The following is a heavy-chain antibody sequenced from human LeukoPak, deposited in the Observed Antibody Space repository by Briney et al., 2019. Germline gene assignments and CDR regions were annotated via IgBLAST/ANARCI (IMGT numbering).Heavy chain of an antibody. CDR1: GGSISTSSYY. D-gene: IGHD6-19*01. J-gene: IGHJ4*02. CDR2: IYYSGST. Sequence: KPSETLSLTCTVSGGSISTSSYYWGWIRQPPGKGLEWIGSIYYSGSTYYNPSLKSRVTISVDTSKNQFSLKLSSVTAADTAVYYCARLVNRGWYRVDYWGQGTLVTVSS. V-gene: IGHV4-39*01. CDR3: ARLVNRGWYRVDY.